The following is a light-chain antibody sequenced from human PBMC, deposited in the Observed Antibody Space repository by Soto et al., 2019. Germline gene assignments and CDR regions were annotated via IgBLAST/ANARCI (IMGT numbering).Light chain of an antibody. V-gene: IGKV1-9*01. Sequence: DIRVTQSPSFLSASVGDRVTITCRASQGISTFLAWYQQNPGKAPKLLIYGASTLQSGVPSRFSGRGSGTEFTLTISSLQPEDFATYYCQQVNSYPRTFGQGTKVDIK. CDR1: QGISTF. CDR3: QQVNSYPRT. CDR2: GAS. J-gene: IGKJ1*01.